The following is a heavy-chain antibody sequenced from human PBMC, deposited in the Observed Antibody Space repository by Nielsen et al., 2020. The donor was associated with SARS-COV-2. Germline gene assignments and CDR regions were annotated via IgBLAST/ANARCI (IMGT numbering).Heavy chain of an antibody. CDR2: IWYDGSRT. Sequence: GESLKISCVASGFIFSGSGMHWVRQAPGKGLEWVTIIWYDGSRTYYADSVKGRFTISRDNSKNTLYLQMNSLRVEDTAVYHCARGTGNYYYTMDVWGQGTTVTVSS. J-gene: IGHJ6*02. V-gene: IGHV3-33*01. CDR3: ARGTGNYYYTMDV. D-gene: IGHD1/OR15-1a*01. CDR1: GFIFSGSG.